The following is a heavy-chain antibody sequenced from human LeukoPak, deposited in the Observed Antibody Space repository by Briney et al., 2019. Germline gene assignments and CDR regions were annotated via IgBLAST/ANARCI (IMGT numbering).Heavy chain of an antibody. D-gene: IGHD3-22*01. CDR2: IYTSGNT. V-gene: IGHV4-4*07. CDR3: ARQSDSSGYYYLGAFDF. J-gene: IGHJ3*01. Sequence: SETLSLTCTVSGGSISGYYWSWIRQPAGKGLEWIGRIYTSGNTNYNPSLKSRLTMSVDTSKNPFSLKLSSVTAADTAVYYCARQSDSSGYYYLGAFDFWGQGTMVTVSS. CDR1: GGSISGYY.